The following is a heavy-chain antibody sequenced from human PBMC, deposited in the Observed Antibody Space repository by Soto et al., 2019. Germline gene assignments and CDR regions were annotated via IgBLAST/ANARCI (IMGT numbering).Heavy chain of an antibody. CDR3: ARALWFGDLLDWFDP. CDR2: INHSGST. D-gene: IGHD3-10*01. J-gene: IGHJ5*02. V-gene: IGHV4-34*01. Sequence: PSETLSLTCAAYGGSFSGYYWSWIRQTPGKGLEWIGEINHSGSTNYNPSLKSRVTISVDTAKNQFSLKLSSVTAADTAVYYCARALWFGDLLDWFDPWGQGTLVTVSS. CDR1: GGSFSGYY.